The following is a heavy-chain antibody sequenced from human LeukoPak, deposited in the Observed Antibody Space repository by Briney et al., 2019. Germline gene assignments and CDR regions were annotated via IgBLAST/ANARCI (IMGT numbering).Heavy chain of an antibody. D-gene: IGHD5-12*01. J-gene: IGHJ4*02. V-gene: IGHV1-3*03. Sequence: ASVKVSCKASGYAFTSYAMHWVRQAPGQRLEWMGWINAGNGNTKYSQEFQGRVTITRDTSASTAYMELSSLRSEDMAVYYCARGGYSGYEFPFDYWGQGTLVTVSS. CDR2: INAGNGNT. CDR3: ARGGYSGYEFPFDY. CDR1: GYAFTSYA.